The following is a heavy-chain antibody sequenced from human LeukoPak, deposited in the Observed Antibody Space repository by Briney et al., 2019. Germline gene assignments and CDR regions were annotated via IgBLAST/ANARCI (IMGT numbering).Heavy chain of an antibody. Sequence: PGGSLRLSCAASGFTFSSYWMSWVRQAPGKGLEWVANIKQDGSEKYYVDSVKGRFTISRDNAKNSLYLQMNSLRAEDTAVYYCAARSSYSSGWNFDYWGQGTLVTVSS. CDR1: GFTFSSYW. CDR3: AARSSYSSGWNFDY. D-gene: IGHD6-19*01. J-gene: IGHJ4*02. V-gene: IGHV3-7*03. CDR2: IKQDGSEK.